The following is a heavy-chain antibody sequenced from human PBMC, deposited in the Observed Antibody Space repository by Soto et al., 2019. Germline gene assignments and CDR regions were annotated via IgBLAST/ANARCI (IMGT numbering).Heavy chain of an antibody. Sequence: PRGSLRLSCAASGFTFSSYGLHWVRQAPCKGLEWVAVIWYDGSNKYYADSVKGRFTISRDNSKNTLYLQMNSLRAEDTAVYYCARENGSSWYSHWFDPWGQGTLVTVSS. J-gene: IGHJ5*02. CDR1: GFTFSSYG. V-gene: IGHV3-33*01. D-gene: IGHD6-13*01. CDR2: IWYDGSNK. CDR3: ARENGSSWYSHWFDP.